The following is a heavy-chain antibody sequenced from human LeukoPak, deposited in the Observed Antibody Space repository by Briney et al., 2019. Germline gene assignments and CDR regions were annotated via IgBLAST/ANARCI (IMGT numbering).Heavy chain of an antibody. Sequence: GGSLRLSWAASGFTFSSYSMNWVRQAPGKGLEWVSSISSSSSYIYYADSVKGRFTISRDNAKNSLYLQMNSLRAEDTAVYYCSRDLCSGGSCYSAAYGYWGQGTLVTVSS. D-gene: IGHD2-15*01. V-gene: IGHV3-21*01. CDR1: GFTFSSYS. CDR3: SRDLCSGGSCYSAAYGY. J-gene: IGHJ4*02. CDR2: ISSSSSYI.